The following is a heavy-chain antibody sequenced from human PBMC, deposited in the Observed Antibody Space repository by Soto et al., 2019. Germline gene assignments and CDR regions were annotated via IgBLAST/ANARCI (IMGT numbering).Heavy chain of an antibody. J-gene: IGHJ3*02. Sequence: PGESLKISCKGSGYSFTSYWISWVRQMPGKGLEWMGRIDPSDSYTNYSPSFQGHVTISADKSISTAYLQWSSLKASDTAMYYCARPTNYDFWSGYPDAFDIWGQGTMVTVSS. CDR3: ARPTNYDFWSGYPDAFDI. CDR2: IDPSDSYT. D-gene: IGHD3-3*01. CDR1: GYSFTSYW. V-gene: IGHV5-10-1*01.